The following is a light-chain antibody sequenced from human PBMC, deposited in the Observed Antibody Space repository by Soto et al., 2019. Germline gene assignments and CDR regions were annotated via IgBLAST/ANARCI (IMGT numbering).Light chain of an antibody. CDR3: QQCSSYMLT. CDR2: DAS. CDR1: QTVRNNY. J-gene: IGKJ4*02. Sequence: EFVLTQSPGTLSLSPGERSTLSCRASQTVRNNYLAWYQQKPGQAPRLLFYDASSRATGIPDRFSGGGSGTVFTLTISRLVPEDFAVFDCQQCSSYMLTCGRVTMVDI. V-gene: IGKV3-20*01.